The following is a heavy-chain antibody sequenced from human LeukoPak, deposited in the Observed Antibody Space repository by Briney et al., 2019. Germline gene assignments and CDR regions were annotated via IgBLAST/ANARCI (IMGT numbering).Heavy chain of an antibody. Sequence: GASVKVSCKASGYTFSDYYIHWVRQAPGQGLEWMGWINPNSGDTNYAQKFQDRVTMTRDTSISTAYMELSSLRSDDTAFYYCARDVCTPGYRDRRLDYWGQGTLVTVSS. CDR3: ARDVCTPGYRDRRLDY. CDR2: INPNSGDT. CDR1: GYTFSDYY. D-gene: IGHD2-2*03. J-gene: IGHJ4*02. V-gene: IGHV1-2*02.